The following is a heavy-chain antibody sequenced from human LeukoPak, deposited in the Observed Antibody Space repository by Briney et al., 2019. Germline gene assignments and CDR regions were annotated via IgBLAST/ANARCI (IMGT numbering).Heavy chain of an antibody. CDR1: GGSISSSNW. CDR2: IYHSGST. D-gene: IGHD3-3*01. J-gene: IGHJ4*02. Sequence: SGTLSLTCAVSGGSISSSNWWSWVRQPPGKGLEWIGEIYHSGSTNYNPSLKSRVTISVDKPKNQFSLKLSSVTAADTAVYYCARTYDFWSGYFDYWGQGTLVTVSS. CDR3: ARTYDFWSGYFDY. V-gene: IGHV4-4*02.